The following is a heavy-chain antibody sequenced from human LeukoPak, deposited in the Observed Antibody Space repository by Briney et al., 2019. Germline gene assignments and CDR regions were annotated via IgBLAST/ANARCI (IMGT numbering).Heavy chain of an antibody. CDR2: IYQNIYQSGST. D-gene: IGHD3/OR15-3a*01. Sequence: SETLSLTCTVSGGSISSGTYYWVWIRQPPGKGLEWIGSIYQNIYQSGSTYYNLPLRSRVTISVDTSQNQVSLKLTSVTAADTAVYYCARRGTGRTYYGMDVWGQGTAVTVSS. CDR1: GGSISSGTYY. J-gene: IGHJ6*02. V-gene: IGHV4-39*01. CDR3: ARRGTGRTYYGMDV.